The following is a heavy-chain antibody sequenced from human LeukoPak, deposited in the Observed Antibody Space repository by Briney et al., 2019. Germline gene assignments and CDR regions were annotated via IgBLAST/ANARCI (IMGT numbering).Heavy chain of an antibody. CDR1: GGSFSGYY. Sequence: SETLSLTCAVYGGSFSGYYWGWIRQPPGKGLEWIGEINHSGSTNYNPSLKSRVTISVDTSKNQFSLKLSSVTAADTAVYYCARVNYDPDAFDIWGQGTMVTVSS. CDR3: ARVNYDPDAFDI. CDR2: INHSGST. J-gene: IGHJ3*02. D-gene: IGHD1-7*01. V-gene: IGHV4-34*01.